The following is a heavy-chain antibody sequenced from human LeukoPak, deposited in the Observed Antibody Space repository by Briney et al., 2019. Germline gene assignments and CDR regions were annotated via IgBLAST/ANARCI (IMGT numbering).Heavy chain of an antibody. J-gene: IGHJ4*02. CDR3: ARGRPMVRGVTDLYYFDY. V-gene: IGHV1-2*04. D-gene: IGHD3-10*01. CDR1: GYTFTGYY. Sequence: ASVKVSCKASGYTFTGYYMHWVRQAPGQGLEWMGWINPNSGGTNYAQKFQGWVTMTRDTSISTAYMELSRLRSDDTAVYYCARGRPMVRGVTDLYYFDYWGQGTLVTVS. CDR2: INPNSGGT.